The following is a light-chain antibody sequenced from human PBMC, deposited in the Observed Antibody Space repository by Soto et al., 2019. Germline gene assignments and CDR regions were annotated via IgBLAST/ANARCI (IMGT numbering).Light chain of an antibody. CDR2: GAS. CDR1: QSVGSN. J-gene: IGKJ4*01. Sequence: ERVMTQSPATLSVSPGERATLSCRASQSVGSNLAWYQQKPGQAPRLLIFGASSRATGVPARFSGSGSGTEFTLTINSLQSEDFAVYFCQQYDSYPLTFGGGTRVEIK. CDR3: QQYDSYPLT. V-gene: IGKV3-15*01.